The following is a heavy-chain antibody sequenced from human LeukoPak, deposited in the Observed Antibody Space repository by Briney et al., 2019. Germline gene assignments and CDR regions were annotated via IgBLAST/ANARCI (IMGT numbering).Heavy chain of an antibody. V-gene: IGHV3-9*01. CDR2: ISWNGDTI. D-gene: IGHD3-10*01. J-gene: IGHJ4*02. CDR3: ASTYGSGSYLHS. CDR1: GFDFHNYM. Sequence: PGGSLRLSCAASGFDFHNYMMHWVRQAPGKGLEWVSEISWNGDTIGYADSVKGRFLISRDNARRSRYLQMNSLRLEDTRFYCASTYGSGSYLHSWGQGTLVTVSS.